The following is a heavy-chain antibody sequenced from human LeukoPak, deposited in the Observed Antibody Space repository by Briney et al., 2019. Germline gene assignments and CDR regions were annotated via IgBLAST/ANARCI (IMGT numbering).Heavy chain of an antibody. J-gene: IGHJ6*03. CDR2: ISGSGGNT. CDR3: TTNHWELLGFYYMDV. CDR1: GFTFSSYA. Sequence: GGSLRLSCAASGFTFSSYAMSWVRQAPGKGLEWVSAISGSGGNTYYADSVKGRFTISRDNSKNTLYLQMNSLRAEGTAVYYCTTNHWELLGFYYMDVWGKGTTVTVSS. V-gene: IGHV3-23*01. D-gene: IGHD1-26*01.